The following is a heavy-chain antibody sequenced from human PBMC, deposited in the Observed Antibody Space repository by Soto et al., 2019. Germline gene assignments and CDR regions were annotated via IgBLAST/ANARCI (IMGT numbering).Heavy chain of an antibody. D-gene: IGHD3-3*01. J-gene: IGHJ6*02. CDR3: ARGLDSTIFELYGMDV. V-gene: IGHV1-69*13. CDR2: IIPIFGTA. CDR1: GGTFSSYA. Sequence: SLKVSCKASGGTFSSYAISWVRQAPGQGLEWMGGIIPIFGTANYAQKFQGRVTITADESTSTAYMELSSLRSEDTAVYYCARGLDSTIFELYGMDVWGQGTTVTVSS.